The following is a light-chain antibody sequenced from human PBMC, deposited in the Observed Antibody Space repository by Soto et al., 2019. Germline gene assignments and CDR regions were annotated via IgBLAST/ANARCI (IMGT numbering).Light chain of an antibody. J-gene: IGKJ4*01. Sequence: DIQMTQSPSSLSASVGDRVTITCRASQSINTYLNWYRQKPGKAPKLLIYAASSLQSGVPSRFSGRGSETEFTLSISSLQPEDFATYFCQQIYCVPLTCGVGTKVEIK. CDR1: QSINTY. CDR3: QQIYCVPLT. V-gene: IGKV1-39*01. CDR2: AAS.